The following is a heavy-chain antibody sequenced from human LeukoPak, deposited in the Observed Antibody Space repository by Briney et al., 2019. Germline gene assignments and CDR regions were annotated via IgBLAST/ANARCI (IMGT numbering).Heavy chain of an antibody. J-gene: IGHJ6*03. CDR3: ARVGYSYVINDWSRTGLGAYPTKYHYHVDV. CDR2: ISPSGSA. V-gene: IGHV4-34*01. CDR1: GGSFSDYY. D-gene: IGHD5-18*01. Sequence: SETLSLTCAVSGGSFSDYYWSWMRQPPGKGLEWIGEISPSGSANYSPPLKSRVTMSVDTAKNQFSLKRSAVTAADTAVNFCARVGYSYVINDWSRTGLGAYPTKYHYHVDVWDKGTMVTVSS.